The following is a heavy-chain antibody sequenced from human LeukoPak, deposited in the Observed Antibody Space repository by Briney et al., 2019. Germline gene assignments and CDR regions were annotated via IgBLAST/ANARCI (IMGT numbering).Heavy chain of an antibody. J-gene: IGHJ4*02. V-gene: IGHV3-23*03. CDR2: LYSGAGT. CDR1: GFTFSSYA. Sequence: GGSLRLSCAASGFTFSSYAMSWVRQAPGKGLEWVSVLYSGAGTYYADSVKGRFTISRDNSKNNVYLQMYSLRVEDTSIYYCVRDYNWGFDYWGQGTVVTVSS. CDR3: VRDYNWGFDY. D-gene: IGHD1-1*01.